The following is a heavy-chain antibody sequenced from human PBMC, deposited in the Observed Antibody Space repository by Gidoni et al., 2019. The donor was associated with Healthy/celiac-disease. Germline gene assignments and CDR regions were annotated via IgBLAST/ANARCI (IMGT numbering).Heavy chain of an antibody. J-gene: IGHJ4*02. V-gene: IGHV4-39*01. Sequence: QLQLQESGPGLVKPSETLSLTCTVSGGSISSSSYYWGWIRPPPGKGLEWIGSIYYSGSTYYNPSLKSRVTISVDTSKNQFSLKLSSVTAADTAVYYCAIGSSSLPDYWGQGTLVTVSS. CDR2: IYYSGST. CDR1: GGSISSSSYY. CDR3: AIGSSSLPDY. D-gene: IGHD6-13*01.